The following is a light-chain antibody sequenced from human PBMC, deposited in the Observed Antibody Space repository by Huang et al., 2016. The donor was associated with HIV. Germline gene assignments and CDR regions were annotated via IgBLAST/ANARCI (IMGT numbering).Light chain of an antibody. CDR2: DAS. CDR1: QNVGTS. J-gene: IGKJ4*01. Sequence: IRMTQSPSSLSASTGDRVTITCRASQNVGTSLAWYQQRPGRAPVLLIYDASTLQRGVPSRFSGRGSRTVFTLTIGCQQVEDAATYYCQHSDGLSPLTFGGGT. CDR3: QHSDGLSPLT. V-gene: IGKV1-8*01.